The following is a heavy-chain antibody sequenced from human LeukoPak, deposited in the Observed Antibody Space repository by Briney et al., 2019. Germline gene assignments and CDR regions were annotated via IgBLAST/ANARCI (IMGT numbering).Heavy chain of an antibody. CDR1: GYTFTRYY. V-gene: IGHV1-46*01. J-gene: IGHJ4*02. CDR3: ASVGSRDGYNY. Sequence: ASVKVSCKASGYTFTRYYMHWVRQAPGQGLEWMGIINPSGGSTSYAQKFQGRVTMTRDTSISTAYMELSRLRSDDTAVYYCASVGSRDGYNYWGQGTLVTVSS. CDR2: INPSGGST. D-gene: IGHD5-24*01.